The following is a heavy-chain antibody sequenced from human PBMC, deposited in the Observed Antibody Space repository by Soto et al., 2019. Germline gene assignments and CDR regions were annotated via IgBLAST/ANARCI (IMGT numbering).Heavy chain of an antibody. V-gene: IGHV3-48*04. CDR2: ISSSGSTI. CDR3: ARDQEAGSFFPYYYGMDV. D-gene: IGHD6-13*01. CDR1: GFTFKSHG. J-gene: IGHJ6*02. Sequence: GGSLRLSCTASGFTFKSHGMHWVRQAPGKGLEWVSYISSSGSTIYYADSVKGRFTISRDNAKNSLYLQMDSLRAGDTAVYYCARDQEAGSFFPYYYGMDVWGQGTTVTVSS.